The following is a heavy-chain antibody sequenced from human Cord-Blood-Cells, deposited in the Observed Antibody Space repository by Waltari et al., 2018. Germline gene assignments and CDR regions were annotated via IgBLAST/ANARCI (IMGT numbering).Heavy chain of an antibody. V-gene: IGHV4-59*08. CDR2: IYYSGST. CDR3: ARGGDYWFDP. J-gene: IGHJ5*02. CDR1: GGSISSYY. Sequence: QVQLQESGPGLVKPSETLSLTCTVSGGSISSYYWSWIRQPPGKGLEWIGYIYYSGSTNYNPPLKSRVTISVDTSKNQFSLKLSSVTAADTAVYYCARGGDYWFDPWGQGTLVTVSS. D-gene: IGHD4-17*01.